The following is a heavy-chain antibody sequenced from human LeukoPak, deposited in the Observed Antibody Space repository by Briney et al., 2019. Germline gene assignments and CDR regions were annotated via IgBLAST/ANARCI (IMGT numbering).Heavy chain of an antibody. J-gene: IGHJ4*02. CDR2: ISGSGGRT. D-gene: IGHD3-22*01. Sequence: GGSLRLSCAASGFTFSSYAMSWVRQAPGKGLEWVSAISGSGGRTHYADSVKGRFTISRDNSKNTLYLQMNSLRAEDTAVYYCAKTDSSDYSYFFDYWGQGTLVTVSS. V-gene: IGHV3-23*01. CDR1: GFTFSSYA. CDR3: AKTDSSDYSYFFDY.